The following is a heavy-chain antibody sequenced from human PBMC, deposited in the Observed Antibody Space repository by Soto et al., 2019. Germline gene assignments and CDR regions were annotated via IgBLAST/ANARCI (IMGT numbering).Heavy chain of an antibody. Sequence: GGSLRLSCAASGFTVSSSQMTWVRQAPGKGLEWVSVIFIGGTTQYAVSVKGRFTISRDNSKNTLYLQMNSLRPDDTAVYYCAKDSSGRYQAYFDDWGQGTQVTVAS. CDR1: GFTVSSSQ. CDR2: IFIGGTT. D-gene: IGHD1-26*01. J-gene: IGHJ4*02. V-gene: IGHV3-53*05. CDR3: AKDSSGRYQAYFDD.